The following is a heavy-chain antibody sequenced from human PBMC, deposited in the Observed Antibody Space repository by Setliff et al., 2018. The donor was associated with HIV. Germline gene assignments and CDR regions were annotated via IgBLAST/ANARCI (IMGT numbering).Heavy chain of an antibody. CDR1: GCTFSRYG. CDR2: ISVYSGNT. V-gene: IGHV1-18*01. CDR3: ARVPYRSAWLSGEHDAFDV. D-gene: IGHD6-19*01. Sequence: ASVKVSCKASGCTFSRYGIRWVRQAPGQGLEWMGWISVYSGNTQYVQKFQGRVTITTDTSTSTVSLELRSLRADDTAVYYCARVPYRSAWLSGEHDAFDVWGQGTMVTVSS. J-gene: IGHJ3*01.